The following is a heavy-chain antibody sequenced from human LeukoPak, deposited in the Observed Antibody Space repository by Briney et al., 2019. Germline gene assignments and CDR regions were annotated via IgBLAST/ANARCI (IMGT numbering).Heavy chain of an antibody. CDR3: ASSQVVVGATRFYFNY. CDR2: ISSSSSYI. CDR1: GFTFSSYS. D-gene: IGHD1-26*01. V-gene: IGHV3-21*01. J-gene: IGHJ4*02. Sequence: TGGSLRLSCAASGFTFSSYSMNWVRQAPGKGLEWVSSISSSSSYIYYADSVKGRFTISRDNAKNSLYLQMNSLRAEDTAVYYCASSQVVVGATRFYFNYWGQGTLVTVSS.